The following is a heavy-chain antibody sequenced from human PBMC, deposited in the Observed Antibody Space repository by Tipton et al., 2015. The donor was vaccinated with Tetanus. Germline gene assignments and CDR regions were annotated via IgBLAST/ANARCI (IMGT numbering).Heavy chain of an antibody. V-gene: IGHV4-31*03. CDR1: GGSISSGSYY. CDR3: ARGLDAYKCGNN. CDR2: IDHSGST. J-gene: IGHJ4*02. D-gene: IGHD5-24*01. Sequence: TLSLTCTVSGGSISSGSYYWSWIRQHPGKGLEWIGYIDHSGSTYYNASLKSRVAISLDTSKIQFSLTLTSVTAADTGVYYCARGLDAYKCGNNWGQGTLVTVSS.